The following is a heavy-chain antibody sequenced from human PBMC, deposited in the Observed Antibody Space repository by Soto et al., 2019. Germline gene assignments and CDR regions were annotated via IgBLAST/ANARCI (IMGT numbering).Heavy chain of an antibody. CDR3: AKDRGDRYYDFWSGTLHY. CDR2: ISNDGTNK. D-gene: IGHD3-3*01. V-gene: IGHV3-30*18. J-gene: IGHJ4*02. CDR1: GFTFSSYG. Sequence: GGSLRLSCAASGFTFSSYGMHWVRQAPGKGLEWVAVISNDGTNKYYADSVKGRFTISRDNSKNTLSLQMNSLRAEDTAVYYCAKDRGDRYYDFWSGTLHYWGQGTLVTVSS.